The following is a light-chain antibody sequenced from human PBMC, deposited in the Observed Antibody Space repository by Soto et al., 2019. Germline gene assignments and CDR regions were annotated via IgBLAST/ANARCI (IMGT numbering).Light chain of an antibody. Sequence: EIVMTQSPATLSVSPGERATLSCRASKSVSSNLAWYQQKPGQAPRLLIYGASTRATGIPARFSGSGSGTEFTLTICSLQSEDFVVYYGQQYNNWPPETFGQGTKVEIK. CDR3: QQYNNWPPET. CDR1: KSVSSN. V-gene: IGKV3-15*01. CDR2: GAS. J-gene: IGKJ1*01.